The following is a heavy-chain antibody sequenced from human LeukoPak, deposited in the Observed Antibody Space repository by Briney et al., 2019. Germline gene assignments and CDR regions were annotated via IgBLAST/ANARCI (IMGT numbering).Heavy chain of an antibody. Sequence: ASVKVSCKASGYSFTGYYMHWVRQAPGQGLEWMGWINPNSGGTNYAQKFQGRVTMTRDTSISTAYMELSSLRSEDTAVYYCARVLKGGGLYDFWSGYPYYFDYWGQGTLVTVSS. CDR3: ARVLKGGGLYDFWSGYPYYFDY. CDR1: GYSFTGYY. J-gene: IGHJ4*02. CDR2: INPNSGGT. V-gene: IGHV1-2*02. D-gene: IGHD3-3*01.